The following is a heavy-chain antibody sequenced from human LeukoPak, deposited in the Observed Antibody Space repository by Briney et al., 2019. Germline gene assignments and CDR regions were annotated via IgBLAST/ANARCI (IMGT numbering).Heavy chain of an antibody. CDR2: IIPIFGTA. D-gene: IGHD2-15*01. Sequence: GSSGKVSCKASGGTFSSYAISWVRQAPGQGLEWMGGIIPIFGTANYAQKFQGRVTITADESTSTAYMELSSLRSGDTAVYYCARVPKYSYYYYYTDVCGKGTTVTVSS. V-gene: IGHV1-69*01. J-gene: IGHJ6*03. CDR1: GGTFSSYA. CDR3: ARVPKYSYYYYYTDV.